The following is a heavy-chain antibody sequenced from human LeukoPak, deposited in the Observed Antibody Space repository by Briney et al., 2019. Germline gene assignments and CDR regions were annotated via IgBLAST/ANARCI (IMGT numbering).Heavy chain of an antibody. CDR2: IYYSGST. V-gene: IGHV4-39*01. CDR1: GGSISSSSYY. J-gene: IGHJ6*03. Sequence: PSETLSLTCTVSGGSISSSSYYWGWIRQPPGKGLEWIGSIYYSGSTYYNPSLKSRVTISVDTSKNQFFLKLSSVTAADTAVYYCASLNYVYYYYYMDVWGKGTTVTVSS. D-gene: IGHD4-11*01. CDR3: ASLNYVYYYYYMDV.